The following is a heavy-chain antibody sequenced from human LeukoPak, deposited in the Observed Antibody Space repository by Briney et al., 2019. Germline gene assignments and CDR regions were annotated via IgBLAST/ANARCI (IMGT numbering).Heavy chain of an antibody. D-gene: IGHD6-19*01. J-gene: IGHJ4*02. CDR1: GGSLTGYC. CDR3: ARASSGWYSDY. Sequence: ETLSLTCAVYGGSLTGYCSGWIRPPPGEGRGWIGEINHGGSTNLNPSLKSRVTISVATSKNQFSLKLSSVTAADTAVYYCARASSGWYSDYWGQGTLVTVSS. V-gene: IGHV4-34*01. CDR2: INHGGST.